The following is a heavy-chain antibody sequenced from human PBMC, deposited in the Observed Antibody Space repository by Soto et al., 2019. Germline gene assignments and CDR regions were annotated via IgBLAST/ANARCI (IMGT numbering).Heavy chain of an antibody. D-gene: IGHD1-26*01. CDR2: ISYDGSIK. V-gene: IGHV3-30-3*01. J-gene: IGHJ4*02. Sequence: QVQLVESGGGVVQPGRSLRLSCAASGFTFSSHSIQWVRQAPGKGLEWVAVISYDGSIKYYAEYVKGRFTISRDNSKNTAYLQMNSLTAEDTAVFYCAREGSTSGDLDYWGQGTLVIVSS. CDR3: AREGSTSGDLDY. CDR1: GFTFSSHS.